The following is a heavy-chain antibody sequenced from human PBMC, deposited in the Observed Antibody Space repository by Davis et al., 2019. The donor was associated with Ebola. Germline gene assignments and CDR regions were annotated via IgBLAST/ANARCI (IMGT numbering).Heavy chain of an antibody. J-gene: IGHJ4*02. Sequence: GESLKISCAASGFTFSSYGMHWVRQAPGKGLEWVAVIWYDGGNKYYADSVKGRFTISRDNSKNTLYLQMNSLRAEDTAVYYCARELWFRECNFDYWGQGTLVTVSS. CDR2: IWYDGGNK. V-gene: IGHV3-33*01. CDR1: GFTFSSYG. CDR3: ARELWFRECNFDY. D-gene: IGHD3-10*01.